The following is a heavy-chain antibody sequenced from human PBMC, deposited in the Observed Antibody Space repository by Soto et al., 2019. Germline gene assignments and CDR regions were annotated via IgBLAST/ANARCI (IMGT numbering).Heavy chain of an antibody. CDR2: ISYDGSNK. D-gene: IGHD3-22*01. V-gene: IGHV3-30-3*01. CDR3: ATLGPYDSSGYYYSLSGSDFDY. CDR1: GFTFSSYA. J-gene: IGHJ4*02. Sequence: PGGSLRLSCAASGFTFSSYAMHWVRQAPGKGLEWVAVISYDGSNKYYADSVKGRFTISRDNSKNTLYLQMNSLRAEDTAVYYCATLGPYDSSGYYYSLSGSDFDYWGQGTLVTVSS.